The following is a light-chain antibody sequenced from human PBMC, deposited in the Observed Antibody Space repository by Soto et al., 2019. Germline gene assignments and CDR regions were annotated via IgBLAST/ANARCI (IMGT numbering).Light chain of an antibody. CDR2: EVS. Sequence: QSVLTQPPSASGSPGQSVTISCTGTSSDVGGYNYVSWYQQHPGKAPKLMVYEVSKRPSGVPDRFSGSKSGTTAPLTVSGLQAEDEADYCCISSGGSSNLIFGGGTQLTVL. V-gene: IGLV2-8*01. CDR3: ISSGGSSNLI. J-gene: IGLJ2*01. CDR1: SSDVGGYNY.